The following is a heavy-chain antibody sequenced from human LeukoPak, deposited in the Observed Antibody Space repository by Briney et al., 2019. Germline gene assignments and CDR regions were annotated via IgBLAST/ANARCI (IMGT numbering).Heavy chain of an antibody. CDR1: GFTFSSYT. V-gene: IGHV3-21*01. CDR3: ARLFGELTN. CDR2: ITSTSTYI. D-gene: IGHD3-10*02. Sequence: GGSLRLSCAASGFTFSSYTMNWVRQAPGKGLEWVSSITSTSTYIYYADSVKGRFTISRDNAKNSLYLQMNSLRAEDTAVYYCARLFGELTNWGQGTLVTVSS. J-gene: IGHJ4*02.